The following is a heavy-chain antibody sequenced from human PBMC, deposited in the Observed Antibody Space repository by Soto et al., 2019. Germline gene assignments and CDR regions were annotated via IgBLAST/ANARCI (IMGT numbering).Heavy chain of an antibody. J-gene: IGHJ6*02. V-gene: IGHV1-69*13. CDR2: IIPIFDIT. CDR1: GGTFRSYS. CDR3: ARPDEGGYSSNHHYYYALDV. D-gene: IGHD3-22*01. Sequence: ASVKVCCEASGGTFRSYSISWVRQAPGQGLEWMGGIIPIFDITNYAQKFQGRVTITADESTSTAYMELSSLGSDDTAVYYCARPDEGGYSSNHHYYYALDVWGQGTTVTVSS.